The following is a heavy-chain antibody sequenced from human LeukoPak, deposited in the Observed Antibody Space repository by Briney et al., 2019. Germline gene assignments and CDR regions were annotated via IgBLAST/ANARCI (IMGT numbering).Heavy chain of an antibody. D-gene: IGHD6-13*01. V-gene: IGHV6-1*01. CDR1: GDIVSSNSAA. CDR3: ARDRYSSSWYSAMAFHI. J-gene: IGHJ3*02. Sequence: SQTLSLTCAISGDIVSSNSAAWHWIRQSPSRGLEWLGRTCYRSKWYNDYAVSVKSRITINPDTSKNQFSLQLNSVTPEDTAVYYCARDRYSSSWYSAMAFHIWGQGKMVTVSS. CDR2: TCYRSKWYN.